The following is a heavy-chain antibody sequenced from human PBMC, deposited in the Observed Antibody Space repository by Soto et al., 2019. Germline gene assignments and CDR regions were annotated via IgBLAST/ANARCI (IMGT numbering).Heavy chain of an antibody. CDR2: IYSSGST. CDR1: GGSISSGGYY. CDR3: ARMDDILTGYTSFVY. J-gene: IGHJ4*02. V-gene: IGHV4-31*03. Sequence: QVQLQESGPGLVKPSQTLSLTCTVSGGSISSGGYYWSWIRQHPGKGLEWIGYIYSSGSTYYNPSLKSRVTISVDTSKHQFSLKLSSVTAADTAVYYCARMDDILTGYTSFVYWGQGTLVTVSS. D-gene: IGHD3-9*01.